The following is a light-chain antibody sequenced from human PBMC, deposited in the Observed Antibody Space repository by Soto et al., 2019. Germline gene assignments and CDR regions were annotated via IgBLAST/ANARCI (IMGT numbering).Light chain of an antibody. Sequence: QSALTQPRSVSGSPGQSVTISCTGTSSDLGGYNYVSWYQQHPGKAPKLMIYDVSKRPSGVPDRFSGSKSGNTASLTISGLQAEDEADYYCCSYAGSYTYGFGTGTKVTVL. J-gene: IGLJ1*01. CDR2: DVS. CDR3: CSYAGSYTYG. CDR1: SSDLGGYNY. V-gene: IGLV2-11*01.